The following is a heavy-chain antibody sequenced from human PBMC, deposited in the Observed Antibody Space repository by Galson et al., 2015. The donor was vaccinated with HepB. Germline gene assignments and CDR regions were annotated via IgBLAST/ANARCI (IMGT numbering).Heavy chain of an antibody. V-gene: IGHV3-7*03. Sequence: SLRLSCASSGLTFRSYWKSWVRQAPGKGLEWEANIKQDGSEKYYVDSVKGRFNISRENAKHSLYLQMNSLRAEYTAVYYCARDLIAAAGRGWGQGTLFTVSS. J-gene: IGHJ4*02. CDR1: GLTFRSYW. CDR2: IKQDGSEK. D-gene: IGHD6-13*01. CDR3: ARDLIAAAGRG.